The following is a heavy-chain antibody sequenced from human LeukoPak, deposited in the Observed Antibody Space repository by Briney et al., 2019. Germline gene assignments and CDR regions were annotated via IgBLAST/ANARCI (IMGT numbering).Heavy chain of an antibody. CDR2: ISLDGTNR. CDR3: ARSYSTSWYSTDWFDP. D-gene: IGHD6-13*01. J-gene: IGHJ5*02. CDR1: AFTFSTYA. V-gene: IGHV3-30*04. Sequence: PGTSLRLSCAASAFTFSTYAMHWVRQAPGKGLEWVAMISLDGTNRNYADSVEGRFTISRDNSKNTLYLQMNSVRPEDTAFYYCARSYSTSWYSTDWFDPWGQGTLVTVSS.